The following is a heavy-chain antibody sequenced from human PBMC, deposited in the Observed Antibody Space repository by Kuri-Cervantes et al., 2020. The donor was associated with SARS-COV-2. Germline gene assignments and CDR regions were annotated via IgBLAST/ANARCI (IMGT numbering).Heavy chain of an antibody. Sequence: ASAKVSCKASGYTFTGYYMHWVRQAPGQGLEWMGWINPNSGGTNYAQKFQGGVAMTRDTSISTAYMELSRLRSDDTAVYHCARDRTIRVLATFAYWGQGTLVTVSS. CDR3: ARDRTIRVLATFAY. D-gene: IGHD5-24*01. CDR1: GYTFTGYY. J-gene: IGHJ4*02. CDR2: INPNSGGT. V-gene: IGHV1-2*02.